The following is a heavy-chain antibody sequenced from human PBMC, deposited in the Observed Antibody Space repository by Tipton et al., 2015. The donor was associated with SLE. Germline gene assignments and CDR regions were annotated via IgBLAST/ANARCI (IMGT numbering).Heavy chain of an antibody. CDR1: GGSISSSPYY. J-gene: IGHJ3*02. V-gene: IGHV4-39*07. CDR3: ARASNIYGFDAFDI. Sequence: TLSLTCAVSGGSISSSPYYWGWIRQPPGKGLEWTGSINYSGSTYHNPSLKSRVTMSVDTSKSQFSLKLRSVTASDTAVFYCARASNIYGFDAFDIWGQGTMVTVSS. D-gene: IGHD5-18*01. CDR2: INYSGST.